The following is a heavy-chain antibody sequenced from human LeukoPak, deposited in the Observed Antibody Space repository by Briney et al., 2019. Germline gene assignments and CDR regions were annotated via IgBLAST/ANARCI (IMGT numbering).Heavy chain of an antibody. J-gene: IGHJ3*02. CDR1: GFTFSSYS. D-gene: IGHD2-2*01. CDR2: ISSSSYI. CDR3: ASSTSALDDAFDI. V-gene: IGHV3-21*01. Sequence: TAGGSLRLSCAASGFTFSSYSMNWVSQAPGKGLEWVSSISSSSYIYYADSVKGRFTISRDNAKNSMYLQMNSLRAEDTAVYYCASSTSALDDAFDIWGQGTMVTVSS.